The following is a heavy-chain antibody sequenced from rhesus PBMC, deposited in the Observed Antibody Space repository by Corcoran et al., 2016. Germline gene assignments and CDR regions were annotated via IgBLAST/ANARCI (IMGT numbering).Heavy chain of an antibody. Sequence: QVQLQESGPELVKPSETLSLTCAVSGGSISSNYWSWIRQPPGKGLEWIGYIGGSSGSTNYNPSLKSRVTISTDTSKNQFSLKRSSGTAADTAVYYCARREVTTGVGDYWGQGVLVTVSS. CDR3: ARREVTTGVGDY. J-gene: IGHJ4*01. D-gene: IGHD4-23*01. V-gene: IGHV4-165*01. CDR2: IGGSSGST. CDR1: GGSISSNY.